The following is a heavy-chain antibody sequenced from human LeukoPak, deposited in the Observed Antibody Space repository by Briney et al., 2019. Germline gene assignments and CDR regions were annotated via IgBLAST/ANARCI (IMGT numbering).Heavy chain of an antibody. CDR2: ISYDGSNE. V-gene: IGHV3-30*18. CDR1: GFTFSDYA. J-gene: IGHJ4*02. D-gene: IGHD1-7*01. CDR3: AKNRVVFNWNYAYYFDY. Sequence: GGSLRLSCAVSGFTFSDYAMHWVRQAPGKGLEWVAIISYDGSNEYYADSVKGRFTISRDNSKNTLYLQMNSLRAEDTAVYYCAKNRVVFNWNYAYYFDYWGQGTPVTVSS.